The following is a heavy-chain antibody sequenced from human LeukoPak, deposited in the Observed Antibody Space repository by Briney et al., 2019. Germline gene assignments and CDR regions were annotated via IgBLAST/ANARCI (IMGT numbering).Heavy chain of an antibody. V-gene: IGHV3-9*01. CDR1: GFTFNTYA. J-gene: IGHJ5*02. D-gene: IGHD2-2*01. CDR3: AKGRDKYQLLSKNWFDP. CDR2: ISWNSGSI. Sequence: GGSLRLSCAASGFTFNTYAMSWVRQAPGKGLEWVSGISWNSGSIGYADSVKGRFTISRDNAKNSLYLQMNSLRAEDTALYYCAKGRDKYQLLSKNWFDPWGQGTLVTVSS.